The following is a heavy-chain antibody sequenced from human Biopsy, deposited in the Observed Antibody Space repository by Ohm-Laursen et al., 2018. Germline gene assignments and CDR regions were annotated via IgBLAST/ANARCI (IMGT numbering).Heavy chain of an antibody. D-gene: IGHD3-10*01. CDR2: IRSKAKSYAA. V-gene: IGHV3-73*01. Sequence: SLRLSCAASGFTFSASAVHWVRQASGKGLEWVGRIRSKAKSYAAAYAASVTGRFTISKDDSKNTTYLQMNSLKTEDTAVYYCTAEGAGFDNWGQGTLVAVSS. J-gene: IGHJ4*02. CDR3: TAEGAGFDN. CDR1: GFTFSASA.